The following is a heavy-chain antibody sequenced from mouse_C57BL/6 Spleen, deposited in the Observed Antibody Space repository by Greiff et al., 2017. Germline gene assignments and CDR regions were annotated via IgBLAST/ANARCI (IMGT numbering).Heavy chain of an antibody. CDR1: GFSFNTYA. CDR2: IRSKSNNYAT. V-gene: IGHV10-1*01. Sequence: EVKLMESGGGLVQPKGSLKLSCAASGFSFNTYAMNWVRQAPGKGLEWVARIRSKSNNYATYYADSVKDRFTISRDDSESMLYLQMNNLKTEDTAMYYCVRRGDWAMDYWGQGTSVTVSS. CDR3: VRRGDWAMDY. J-gene: IGHJ4*01.